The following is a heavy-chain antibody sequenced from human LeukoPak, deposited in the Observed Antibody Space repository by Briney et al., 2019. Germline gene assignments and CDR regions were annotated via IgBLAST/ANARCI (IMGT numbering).Heavy chain of an antibody. J-gene: IGHJ6*02. D-gene: IGHD4-17*01. Sequence: GGSLRLSCAASGFTFSSYAMTWVRQAPGKGLEWVSAISGSGGSTYYADSVKDRCTISRDNSKNTLYLQMNSLRAEDTAVYYCAKTPSDYGDSYYYGMDVWGQGTTVTVSS. CDR3: AKTPSDYGDSYYYGMDV. CDR1: GFTFSSYA. CDR2: ISGSGGST. V-gene: IGHV3-23*01.